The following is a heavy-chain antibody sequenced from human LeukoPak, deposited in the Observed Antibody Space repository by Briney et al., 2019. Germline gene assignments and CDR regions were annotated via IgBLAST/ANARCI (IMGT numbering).Heavy chain of an antibody. D-gene: IGHD3-10*01. CDR2: IYYSRST. CDR3: ARRKGFGEGYFDS. Sequence: SETLSLTCTVSGGSISNTLYYWAWIRQPPGNGLESIGSIYYSRSTYYSPSLKSRVTISVDTSKNQFSLKLTSVTAADTAVYYCARRKGFGEGYFDSWGQGTLVTVSS. J-gene: IGHJ4*02. CDR1: GGSISNTLYY. V-gene: IGHV4-39*01.